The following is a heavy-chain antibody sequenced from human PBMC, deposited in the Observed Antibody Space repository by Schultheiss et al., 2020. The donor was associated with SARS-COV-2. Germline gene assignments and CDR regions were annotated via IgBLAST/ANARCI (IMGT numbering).Heavy chain of an antibody. Sequence: SETLSLTCTVSGGSISSGGYYWSWIRQHPGKGLEWIGYIYYSGSTYYNPSLKSRVTISVDTSKNQFSLKLSSVTAADTAVYYCARVTSSTVTRNFDYWGQGTLVTVSS. V-gene: IGHV4-31*03. D-gene: IGHD4-17*01. CDR2: IYYSGST. CDR3: ARVTSSTVTRNFDY. J-gene: IGHJ4*02. CDR1: GGSISSGGYY.